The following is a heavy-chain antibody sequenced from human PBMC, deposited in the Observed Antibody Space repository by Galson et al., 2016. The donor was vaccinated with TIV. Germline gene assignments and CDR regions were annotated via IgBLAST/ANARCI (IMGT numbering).Heavy chain of an antibody. CDR3: AIDRRHCGNECYLFYYYGMDV. CDR1: GFTVSGNY. D-gene: IGHD2-21*01. V-gene: IGHV3-53*05. CDR2: IYNDGST. J-gene: IGHJ6*02. Sequence: SLRLSCAASGFTVSGNYMTWVRQAPGKGLEWVSLIYNDGSTTYADSVKGRFSISRDNFKNTVYLQMNSLRADDTAVYYCAIDRRHCGNECYLFYYYGMDVWGQGTTVTVSS.